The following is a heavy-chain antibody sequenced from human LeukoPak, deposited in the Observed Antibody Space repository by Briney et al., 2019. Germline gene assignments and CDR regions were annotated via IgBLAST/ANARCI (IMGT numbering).Heavy chain of an antibody. J-gene: IGHJ4*02. CDR1: GDFSGDSITIYY. CDR3: VGAPNQYYPDY. Sequence: PSDTLSLTCTVSGDFSGDSITIYYWSWVRQPPGKGLEWIGHISYTGTTNYNPSLKSRVTMSFDTSKNQFSLSLSSVTASDTAVYFCVGAPNQYYPDYWGQGTLVAVSS. V-gene: IGHV4-59*03. CDR2: ISYTGTT. D-gene: IGHD3-16*01.